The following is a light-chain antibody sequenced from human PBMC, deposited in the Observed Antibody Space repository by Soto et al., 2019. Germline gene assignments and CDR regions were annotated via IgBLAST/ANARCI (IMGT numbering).Light chain of an antibody. CDR2: ETS. CDR3: LLSYSGPRV. Sequence: QAVVTQEPSLTVSPGGTVTLTCGSSTGAVTSGHYPYWFQQKPGQAPRTLIYETSNKHSWTPARFSGSLLGGKAALTLSGAQPEDEAEYYCLLSYSGPRVFGGGTKVT. J-gene: IGLJ2*01. V-gene: IGLV7-46*01. CDR1: TGAVTSGHY.